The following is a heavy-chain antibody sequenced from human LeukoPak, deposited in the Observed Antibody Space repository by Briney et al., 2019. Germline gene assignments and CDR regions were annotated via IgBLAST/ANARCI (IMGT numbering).Heavy chain of an antibody. Sequence: GASVKVSCKASGYTFTSYGISWVRQAPGQGLERMGWISAYNGNTNYAQKLQGRVTMTTDTSTSTAYMELRSLRSDDTAVYYCARQAARRLRYYYYYYMDVWGKGTTVTVSS. CDR3: ARQAARRLRYYYYYYMDV. J-gene: IGHJ6*03. D-gene: IGHD6-13*01. CDR2: ISAYNGNT. CDR1: GYTFTSYG. V-gene: IGHV1-18*01.